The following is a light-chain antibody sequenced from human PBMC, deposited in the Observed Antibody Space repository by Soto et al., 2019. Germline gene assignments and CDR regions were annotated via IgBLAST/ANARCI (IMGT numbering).Light chain of an antibody. CDR2: AAS. Sequence: EIVLTQSPGTLSLSPGERATLSCRASQSVYNNYLAWYQQKPGQAPRLLIFAASSTATGIPGRFSGSGAGTDFTLTSSRLEPEDFAVYYCQQYGSSPITFGQGTRLEIK. CDR1: QSVYNNY. V-gene: IGKV3-20*01. CDR3: QQYGSSPIT. J-gene: IGKJ5*01.